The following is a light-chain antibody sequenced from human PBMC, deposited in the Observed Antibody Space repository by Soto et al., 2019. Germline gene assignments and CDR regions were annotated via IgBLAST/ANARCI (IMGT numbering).Light chain of an antibody. CDR3: QQRSNWPHT. CDR2: GAS. V-gene: IGKV3D-20*02. CDR1: QSVSRNY. Sequence: EILLTQSPGTLSLSPGERATLSCRASQSVSRNYLAWYQQKPGQAPRLLIYGASNRATGFPDRFSGSGSGTDFTLTISSLEPEDFAVYYCQQRSNWPHTFGQGTKVDIK. J-gene: IGKJ2*01.